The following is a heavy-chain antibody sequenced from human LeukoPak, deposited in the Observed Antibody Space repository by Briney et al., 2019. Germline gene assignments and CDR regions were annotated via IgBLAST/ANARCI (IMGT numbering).Heavy chain of an antibody. CDR2: INPNSGGT. CDR3: ASGHDSPPG. V-gene: IGHV1-2*06. J-gene: IGHJ4*02. Sequence: ASVKVSCKASGYTFTAYYMHWVRQAPGQELEWMGRINPNSGGTNYAQKFQGGVTMTRDTSINTAYMELTSLRSDDTAMYFCASGHDSPPGWGQGTLVTVSS. CDR1: GYTFTAYY. D-gene: IGHD5-18*01.